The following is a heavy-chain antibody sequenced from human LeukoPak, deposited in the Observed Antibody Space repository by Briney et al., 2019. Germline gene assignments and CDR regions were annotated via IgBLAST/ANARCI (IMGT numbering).Heavy chain of an antibody. CDR1: GYNFTGYY. D-gene: IGHD3-3*01. CDR2: INPNSGGT. V-gene: IGHV1-2*02. Sequence: ASVKVSCKASGYNFTGYYMHWVRQAPGQGLEWMGWINPNSGGTNYAQKFQGRVTMTRDTSISTAYMELSRLRSDDTAVYYCARLLEWSQARDYWGQGTLVTVSS. CDR3: ARLLEWSQARDY. J-gene: IGHJ4*02.